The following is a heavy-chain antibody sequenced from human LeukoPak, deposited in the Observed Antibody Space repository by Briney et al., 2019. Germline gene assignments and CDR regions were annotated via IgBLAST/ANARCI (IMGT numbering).Heavy chain of an antibody. CDR3: ARTPLRGATFFTSYPNWFDT. J-gene: IGHJ5*02. CDR2: ISSSGST. Sequence: SETLSLTCTVSGDSISSGDYYWSWIRRPAGKGLEWIGRISSSGSTNYNPSLKSRVTISVDTSKNQFSLRLSSVTVADTAVYYCARTPLRGATFFTSYPNWFDTWGQGTLVTVSS. D-gene: IGHD3-10*01. V-gene: IGHV4-61*02. CDR1: GDSISSGDYY.